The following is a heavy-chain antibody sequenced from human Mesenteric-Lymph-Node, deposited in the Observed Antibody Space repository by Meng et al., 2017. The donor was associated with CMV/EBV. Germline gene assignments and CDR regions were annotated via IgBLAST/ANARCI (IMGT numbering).Heavy chain of an antibody. CDR2: IIGGGST. V-gene: IGHV3-23*01. J-gene: IGHJ4*02. CDR3: ARGITVVRLPPDY. CDR1: GFTFSTYG. D-gene: IGHD3-10*01. Sequence: GESLKISCVVSGFTFSTYGMSWVRQAPGKGLEWVSGIIGGGSTDYADSVKGRFTISRDTSKNTLYLQLNSLRAEDTAVYYCARGITVVRLPPDYWGQGTLVTVSS.